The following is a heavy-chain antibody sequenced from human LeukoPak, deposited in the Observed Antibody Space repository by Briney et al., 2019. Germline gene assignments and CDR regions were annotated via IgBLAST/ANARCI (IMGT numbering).Heavy chain of an antibody. D-gene: IGHD3-16*02. Sequence: SQTLSLTCAISGVSVSSNSAAWNWIRPSPSRGFEWLGRTYYRSKWYNDYAVSVKSRITIDPATSKNQFSLQRNSVTPEDTAVYYCARAGRLGELSFDYWGQGTLVTVSS. CDR1: GVSVSSNSAA. J-gene: IGHJ4*02. CDR2: TYYRSKWYN. V-gene: IGHV6-1*01. CDR3: ARAGRLGELSFDY.